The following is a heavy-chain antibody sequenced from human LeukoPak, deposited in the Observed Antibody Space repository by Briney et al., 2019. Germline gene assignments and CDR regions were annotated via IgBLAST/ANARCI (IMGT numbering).Heavy chain of an antibody. CDR3: ARGNILAGYCFDF. Sequence: SETLSLTCAVYGGSITVYYWSWIRQTPGRGLEWVGEIHYTGATSYNPSLKSRATISTDTSKNQFSLRLSPVTAADTAVYYCARGNILAGYCFDFWGQGALVTVSS. V-gene: IGHV4-34*01. CDR2: IHYTGAT. D-gene: IGHD3-9*01. CDR1: GGSITVYY. J-gene: IGHJ4*02.